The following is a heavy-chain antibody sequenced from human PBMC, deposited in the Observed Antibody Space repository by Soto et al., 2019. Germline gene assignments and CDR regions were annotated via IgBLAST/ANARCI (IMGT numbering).Heavy chain of an antibody. CDR1: GFTFSSYG. D-gene: IGHD6-6*01. CDR3: AKDSRAARFVSATSYYYYMDV. CDR2: ISYDGSNK. V-gene: IGHV3-30*18. J-gene: IGHJ6*03. Sequence: GGSLRLSCAASGFTFSSYGMHWVRQAPGKGLEWVAVISYDGSNKYYADSVKGRFTISRDNSKNTLYLQMNSLRAEDTAVYYCAKDSRAARFVSATSYYYYMDVWGKGTTVTVSS.